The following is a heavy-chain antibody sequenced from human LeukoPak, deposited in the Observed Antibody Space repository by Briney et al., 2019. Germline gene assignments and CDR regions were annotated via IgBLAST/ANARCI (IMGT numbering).Heavy chain of an antibody. Sequence: GSLRLSCAASGFTFSTFAMSWVRQAPGKGLEWVSYISSSGSSISYADSVKGRFTISRDNAKNSLYLQMNSLRAEDTAVYYCARWAGAILTDYWGQGTLVTVSS. CDR2: ISSSGSSI. CDR3: ARWAGAILTDY. D-gene: IGHD1-26*01. CDR1: GFTFSTFA. J-gene: IGHJ4*02. V-gene: IGHV3-48*04.